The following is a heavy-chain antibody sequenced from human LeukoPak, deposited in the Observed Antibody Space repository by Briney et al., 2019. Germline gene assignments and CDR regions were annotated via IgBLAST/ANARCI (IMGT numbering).Heavy chain of an antibody. CDR3: ARGRWTYYYYYMDV. Sequence: PSETLSLTCTVSGGSISSYYWSWIRQPPGKGLEWIGYIYYSGSTNYNPSLKSRVTISVDKSKNQFSLKLSSVTAADTAVYYCARGRWTYYYYYMDVWGKGTTVTVSS. J-gene: IGHJ6*03. V-gene: IGHV4-59*12. CDR2: IYYSGST. CDR1: GGSISSYY. D-gene: IGHD3/OR15-3a*01.